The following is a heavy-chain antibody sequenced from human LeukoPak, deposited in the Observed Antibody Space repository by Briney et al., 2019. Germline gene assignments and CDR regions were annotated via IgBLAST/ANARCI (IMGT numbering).Heavy chain of an antibody. CDR2: IYYSGST. CDR1: GGSISSSSYY. CDR3: VRLSSGHNFDY. J-gene: IGHJ4*02. Sequence: PSETLSLTCTVSGGSISSSSYYWGWIRQPPGKGLEWIGSIYYSGSTYYNPSLKSRVTISIDTSKNQFSLKLSSVTAADTAVYYCVRLSSGHNFDYWGQGTLVTVSS. V-gene: IGHV4-39*01. D-gene: IGHD6-6*01.